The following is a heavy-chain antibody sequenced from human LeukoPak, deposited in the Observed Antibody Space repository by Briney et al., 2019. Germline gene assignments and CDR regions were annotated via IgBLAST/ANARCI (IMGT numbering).Heavy chain of an antibody. V-gene: IGHV3-30*02. Sequence: PGGSLRLSCAASGFTFSNYGMHWVRQAPGEGLEWVAFIRNDGSTKFYADSVKGRFTISGDNSENTLYLQMNSLRAEDTAVYYCARDPRVVRGVILYGMDVWGQGTTVTVSS. J-gene: IGHJ6*02. D-gene: IGHD3-10*01. CDR1: GFTFSNYG. CDR3: ARDPRVVRGVILYGMDV. CDR2: IRNDGSTK.